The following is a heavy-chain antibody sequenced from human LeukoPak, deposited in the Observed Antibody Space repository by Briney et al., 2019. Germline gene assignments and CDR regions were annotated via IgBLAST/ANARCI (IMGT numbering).Heavy chain of an antibody. CDR3: ARGALGSYPFDY. CDR1: GYSISSGSY. J-gene: IGHJ4*02. D-gene: IGHD1-26*01. V-gene: IGHV4-38-2*02. Sequence: SETLSLTCTVSGYSISSGSYWGWIRQTPGKGLQWIGSFYHSGTTYYTPSLKSRATISVDTSKNQLSLKLTSVTAADTAVYYCARGALGSYPFDYWGQGTLVSVSS. CDR2: FYHSGTT.